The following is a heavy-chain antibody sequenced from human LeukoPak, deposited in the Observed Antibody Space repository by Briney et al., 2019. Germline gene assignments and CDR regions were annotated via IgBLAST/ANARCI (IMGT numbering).Heavy chain of an antibody. CDR2: IHYSGST. CDR1: GFTFSSYA. V-gene: IGHV4-59*08. D-gene: IGHD6-13*01. Sequence: PGGSLRLSCAASGFTFSSYAMNWVRQPPGKGLEWIAFIHYSGSTNYNPSLKSRVTISVDTSKNQFSLNLSSVTAADTAVYYCARHGQRYDSSFDCWGQGTLVTVSS. J-gene: IGHJ4*02. CDR3: ARHGQRYDSSFDC.